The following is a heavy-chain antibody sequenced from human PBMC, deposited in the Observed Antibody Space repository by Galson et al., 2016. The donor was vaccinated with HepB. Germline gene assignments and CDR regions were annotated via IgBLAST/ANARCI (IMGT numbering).Heavy chain of an antibody. D-gene: IGHD3-3*01. V-gene: IGHV3-23*01. CDR3: AKDLGFLGWLFFDSYYYYGMDV. CDR2: ISGSGGST. J-gene: IGHJ6*02. Sequence: SLRLSCAASGFTFSSYAMSWVRQAPGKGLEWVSAISGSGGSTYYADSVKGRFTISRDNSKNTLYLQMNGLRAEDTAVYYCAKDLGFLGWLFFDSYYYYGMDVWGHGTTCTVSS. CDR1: GFTFSSYA.